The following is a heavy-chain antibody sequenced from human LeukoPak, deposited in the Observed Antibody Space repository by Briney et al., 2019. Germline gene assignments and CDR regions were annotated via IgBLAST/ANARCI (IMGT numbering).Heavy chain of an antibody. CDR1: GYTFTNFG. D-gene: IGHD7-27*01. CDR2: ISAYSADI. CDR3: ARDVGISRFDY. Sequence: ASVKVSCKASGYTFTNFGISWVRQAPGQGLEWMGWISAYSADIDYAQKLQGRVTMTTDTSTSTAYMELTSLRFDDTAVYYCARDVGISRFDYWGQGTLVTVSS. V-gene: IGHV1-18*01. J-gene: IGHJ4*02.